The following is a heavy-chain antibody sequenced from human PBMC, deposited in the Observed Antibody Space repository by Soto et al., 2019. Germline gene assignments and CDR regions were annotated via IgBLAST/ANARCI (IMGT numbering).Heavy chain of an antibody. CDR2: IGTISSTI. CDR1: GFTFSSYS. J-gene: IGHJ5*02. V-gene: IGHV3-48*02. CDR3: ARDRYIPIYNWFDP. D-gene: IGHD1-20*01. Sequence: GGSLRLSCAASGFTFSSYSMNWVRQAPGKGLEWVSFIGTISSTIYYADSVKGRFTISRDNAKNSLYLQMNSLRDEDTAVYYCARDRYIPIYNWFDPWGQGTLVTVSS.